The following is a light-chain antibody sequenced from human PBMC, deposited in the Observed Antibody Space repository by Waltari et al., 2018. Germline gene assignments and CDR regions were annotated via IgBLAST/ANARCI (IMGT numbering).Light chain of an antibody. CDR2: GAS. CDR3: QEYNNRPPWT. J-gene: IGKJ1*01. Sequence: VVMTQSPGTLSVSPGERATLSCRASVTISSNLAWYQQKPGQAPRLLIYGASTRATGIPARFSGSGSGTEFTLTISSLQSEDFAVYYCQEYNNRPPWTFGQGTKVEIK. CDR1: VTISSN. V-gene: IGKV3-15*01.